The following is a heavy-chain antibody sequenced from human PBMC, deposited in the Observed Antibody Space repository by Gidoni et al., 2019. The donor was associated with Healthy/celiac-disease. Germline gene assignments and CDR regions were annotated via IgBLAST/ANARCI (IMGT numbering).Heavy chain of an antibody. V-gene: IGHV3-53*01. CDR3: ARDTPYCSSTSCYVAGDYYYGMDV. CDR2: IYSGGST. CDR1: GFTFSSNY. D-gene: IGHD2-2*01. J-gene: IGHJ6*02. Sequence: EVQLVASGGGLLQPGGSLRLSCAASGFTFSSNYMSWVRQAPGQGLEWVSVIYSGGSTCYADSVKGRFTISRDNSKNTLYLQMNSLRAEDTAVYYCARDTPYCSSTSCYVAGDYYYGMDVWGQGTTVTVSS.